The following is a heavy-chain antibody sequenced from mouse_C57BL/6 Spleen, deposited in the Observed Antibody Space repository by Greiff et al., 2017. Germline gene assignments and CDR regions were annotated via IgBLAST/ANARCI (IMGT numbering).Heavy chain of an antibody. CDR1: GFTFSDYG. CDR2: ISSGSSTI. D-gene: IGHD2-4*01. Sequence: EVMLVESGGGLVKPGGSLKLSCAASGFTFSDYGMHWVRQAPEKGLEWVAYISSGSSTIYYADTVKGRFTISSDNAKNTLFLQMTSLRSEDTAMYYCARDYAYAMDYWGQGTSVTVSS. V-gene: IGHV5-17*01. CDR3: ARDYAYAMDY. J-gene: IGHJ4*01.